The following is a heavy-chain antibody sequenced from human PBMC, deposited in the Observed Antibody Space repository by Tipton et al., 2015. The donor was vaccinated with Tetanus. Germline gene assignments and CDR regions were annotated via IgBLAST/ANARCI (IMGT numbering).Heavy chain of an antibody. CDR2: SWYDGTDK. Sequence: CAASGFIFSSYGIHWVRQAPGKGLEWVAVSWYDGTDKYYADSVNGRFTISRDNSKNTLYLPRNSLRAEGTAVYYCAREADCSGGSCFSGDFDNWGQGTQVTVSS. J-gene: IGHJ4*02. D-gene: IGHD2-15*01. CDR3: AREADCSGGSCFSGDFDN. V-gene: IGHV3-33*01. CDR1: GFIFSSYG.